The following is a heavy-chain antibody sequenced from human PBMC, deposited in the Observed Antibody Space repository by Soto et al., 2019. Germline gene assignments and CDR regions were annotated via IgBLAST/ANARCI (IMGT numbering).Heavy chain of an antibody. CDR1: GYSFTTYG. V-gene: IGHV1-3*01. D-gene: IGHD2-2*01. Sequence: ASVKVSCKTSGYSFTTYGLHWVRQAPGQRLEWMGWINPGNGDTKYSQKFQGRVTITRDTSATTAYMELSSLRSEDSAVFYCARTDCSSTSCYNYYYYGMDVGGQGTRVTSP. CDR2: INPGNGDT. CDR3: ARTDCSSTSCYNYYYYGMDV. J-gene: IGHJ6*02.